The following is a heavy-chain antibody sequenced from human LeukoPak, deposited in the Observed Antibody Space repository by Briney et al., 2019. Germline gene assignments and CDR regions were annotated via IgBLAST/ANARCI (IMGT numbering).Heavy chain of an antibody. CDR2: ISSSSSTI. J-gene: IGHJ4*02. CDR1: GFTFSRYS. D-gene: IGHD6-6*01. Sequence: GGSLRLSCAASGFTFSRYSMNRVRQAPGKGLEWVSYISSSSSTIYYVDSVKGRFTISRDNAKNSLYLQMNSLRAEDTGVYYCARDRRYSSSSPLYFDYWGQGTLVTVSS. CDR3: ARDRRYSSSSPLYFDY. V-gene: IGHV3-48*01.